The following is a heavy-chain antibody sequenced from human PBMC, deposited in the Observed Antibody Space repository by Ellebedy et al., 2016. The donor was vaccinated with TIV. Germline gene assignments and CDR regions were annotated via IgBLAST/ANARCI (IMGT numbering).Heavy chain of an antibody. Sequence: PGGSLRLSCVASGFTFINYNMNWVRPSPEKGLEWVSSIRSTGSDKYYAESVKGRFTISRDNAQNTLFLQMNSLRVEDTAVYYCARGWSTPDSWGQGTLVIVSS. CDR1: GFTFINYN. J-gene: IGHJ4*02. D-gene: IGHD2-15*01. CDR2: IRSTGSDK. CDR3: ARGWSTPDS. V-gene: IGHV3-21*06.